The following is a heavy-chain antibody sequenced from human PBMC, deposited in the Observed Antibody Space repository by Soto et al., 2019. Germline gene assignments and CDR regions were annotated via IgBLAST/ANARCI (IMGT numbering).Heavy chain of an antibody. J-gene: IGHJ5*02. D-gene: IGHD3-22*01. CDR3: ARHSYYCDPLQFDP. CDR2: IHYSGST. CDR1: GGSITGYY. Sequence: QVQLQESGPGLVQPSETLSLTCTVSGGSITGYYWSWIRQPPGKGPERIGNIHYSGSTNYNPSLNSRVTISVDPSTNQFCRWPGSVTAAETALYYCARHSYYCDPLQFDPWGQSTLFTVSS. V-gene: IGHV4-59*08.